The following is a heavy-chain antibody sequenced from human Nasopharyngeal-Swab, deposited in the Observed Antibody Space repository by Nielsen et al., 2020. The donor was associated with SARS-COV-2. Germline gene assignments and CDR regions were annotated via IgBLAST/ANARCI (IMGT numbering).Heavy chain of an antibody. D-gene: IGHD2-2*01. J-gene: IGHJ5*02. V-gene: IGHV4-39*01. CDR1: GGSISSSSYY. CDR2: IYYSGST. Sequence: SETLSLTCTVSGGSISSSSYYWGWIRQPPGKGLEWIGSIYYSGSTYYNPSLKSRVTISVDTSKNQFSLKLSSVTAADTAVYYCARHPGYCSSTSCPQPDWFDPWGQGTLATVSS. CDR3: ARHPGYCSSTSCPQPDWFDP.